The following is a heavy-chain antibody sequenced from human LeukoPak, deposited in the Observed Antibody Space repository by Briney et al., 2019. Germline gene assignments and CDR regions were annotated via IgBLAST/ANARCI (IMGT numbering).Heavy chain of an antibody. D-gene: IGHD6-13*01. V-gene: IGHV4-38-2*02. CDR1: GYFISSGYY. J-gene: IGHJ6*03. Sequence: PSETLSLTCTVSGYFISSGYYWGWIRQPPGKGLQWIGSIHHSGSTYYNPSLKSRVTISVDTSKNQFSLKLSSVTAADTAVYYCARDRPLPAAAGTGPGRYYYYYMDVWGEGTTVTISS. CDR2: IHHSGST. CDR3: ARDRPLPAAAGTGPGRYYYYYMDV.